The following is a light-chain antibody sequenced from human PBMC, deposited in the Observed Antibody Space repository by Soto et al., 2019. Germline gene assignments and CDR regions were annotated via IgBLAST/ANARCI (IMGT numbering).Light chain of an antibody. V-gene: IGKV1-12*01. CDR1: QGISNW. CDR2: ATS. CDR3: QQANSFPYT. J-gene: IGKJ2*01. Sequence: DIQMTQSPSSVSASVGDRVTITCRASQGISNWLAWYQQKAGKAPKLLIYATSTLQSGVPSRFRGSGPGTEFTLTISSLQPDDVASYYCQQANSFPYTFGQGTKLEIK.